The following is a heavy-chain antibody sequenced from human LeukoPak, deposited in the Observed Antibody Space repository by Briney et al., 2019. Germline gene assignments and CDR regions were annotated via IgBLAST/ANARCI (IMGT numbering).Heavy chain of an antibody. CDR2: IKQDGSEK. V-gene: IGHV3-7*03. J-gene: IGHJ6*03. CDR1: EFTFSNYW. Sequence: GGSLRLSCAASEFTFSNYWMNWVRQAPGKGLEWVANIKQDGSEKYYVDSVKGRFTISRDNAKNSLYLQMNSLRAEDTAVYYCARETSQKGAHYMDVWGKGTTVTISS. CDR3: ARETSQKGAHYMDV. D-gene: IGHD3-16*01.